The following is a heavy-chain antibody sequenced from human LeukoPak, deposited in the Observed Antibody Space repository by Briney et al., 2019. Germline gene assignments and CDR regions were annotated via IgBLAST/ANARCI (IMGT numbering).Heavy chain of an antibody. CDR3: ARDGGGHYDILTGYYYDVFDI. D-gene: IGHD3-9*01. CDR1: GGSISSYY. CDR2: IYYSGST. Sequence: SETLSLTCTVSGGSISSYYWSWIRQPPGKGLEWIGYIYYSGSTNYNPSLKSRVTISVDTSKNQFSLMLSSVTAADTAVYYCARDGGGHYDILTGYYYDVFDIWGQGTMVTVSS. V-gene: IGHV4-59*01. J-gene: IGHJ3*02.